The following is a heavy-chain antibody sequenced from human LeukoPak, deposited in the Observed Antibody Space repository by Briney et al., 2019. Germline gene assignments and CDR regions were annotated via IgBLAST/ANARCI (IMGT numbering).Heavy chain of an antibody. D-gene: IGHD1-26*01. CDR3: ADEPNSGSFLN. CDR2: INPNSGGT. Sequence: ASVKVSCKASGYTFTGYYMHWVRQAPGQGLEWMGRINPNSGGTNYAQKFQGRVTITADESTSTAYMELSSLRSEDTAEYYCADEPNSGSFLNWGQGTLVTVSS. CDR1: GYTFTGYY. J-gene: IGHJ4*02. V-gene: IGHV1-2*06.